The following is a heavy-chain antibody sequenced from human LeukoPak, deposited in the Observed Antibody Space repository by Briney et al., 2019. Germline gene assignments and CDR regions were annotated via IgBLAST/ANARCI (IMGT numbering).Heavy chain of an antibody. V-gene: IGHV4-59*01. CDR1: GGSISSYY. CDR2: IYYSGST. D-gene: IGHD3-10*01. CDR3: ARGPITMVRGVIPNAFDI. J-gene: IGHJ3*02. Sequence: SETLSLTCTVSGGSISSYYWSWSRQPPGKGLEWIGYIYYSGSTNYNPSLKSRVTISVDTSKNQFSLKLSSVPAADTAVYYCARGPITMVRGVIPNAFDIWGQGTMVTVSS.